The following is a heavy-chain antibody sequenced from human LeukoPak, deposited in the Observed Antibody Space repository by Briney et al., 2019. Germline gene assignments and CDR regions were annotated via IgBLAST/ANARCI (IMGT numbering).Heavy chain of an antibody. D-gene: IGHD3-16*02. J-gene: IGHJ5*02. CDR1: GFTFSNAW. V-gene: IGHV3-15*01. CDR3: TTDFMITFGGVIVRFDP. CDR2: IKSKTDGGTT. Sequence: GGSLRLSCAASGFTFSNAWMSWVRQAPGKGLEWVGRIKSKTDGGTTDYAAPVKGRFTISRDDSKNTLYLQMNSLKTEDTAVYYCTTDFMITFGGVIVRFDPWGQGTLVTVSS.